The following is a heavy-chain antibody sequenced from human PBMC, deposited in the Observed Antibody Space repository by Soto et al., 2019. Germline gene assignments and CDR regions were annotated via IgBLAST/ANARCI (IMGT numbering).Heavy chain of an antibody. D-gene: IGHD5-12*01. CDR2: IIPIFGTA. CDR1: GGTFSSYA. V-gene: IGHV1-69*12. Sequence: QVQLVQSGAEVKKPGSPVKVSCKASGGTFSSYAISWVRQAPGQGLEWMGGIIPIFGTANYAQKFQGRVTITADESTSTAYMELSSLRSEDTAVYYCARAGTQGDGYRFDYWGQGTLVTVSS. CDR3: ARAGTQGDGYRFDY. J-gene: IGHJ4*02.